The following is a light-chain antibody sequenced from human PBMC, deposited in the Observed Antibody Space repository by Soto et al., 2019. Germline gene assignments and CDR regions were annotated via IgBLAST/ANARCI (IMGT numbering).Light chain of an antibody. CDR2: EVS. Sequence: QSVLTQAASVSGSPGQSITISCTGTSSDVGGYNYVSWYQQHPGKAPKLMIYEVSNRPSGISNRFSGSKSDNTASLTISGLQAEDEADYYCSSYTSSSFWVFGGGTKLTVL. V-gene: IGLV2-14*01. CDR1: SSDVGGYNY. CDR3: SSYTSSSFWV. J-gene: IGLJ3*02.